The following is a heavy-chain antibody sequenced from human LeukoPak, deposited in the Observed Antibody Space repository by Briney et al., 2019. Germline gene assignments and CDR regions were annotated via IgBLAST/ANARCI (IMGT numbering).Heavy chain of an antibody. CDR2: FDPEGGET. CDR3: ATGAYYDSSGPIAYYYYGMDV. Sequence: ASVKVSCKVSGYTLTELSMHWVRQAPGKGLEWMGGFDPEGGETIYAQKFQGRVTMTEDASTDTAYMELSSLRSEDTAVYYCATGAYYDSSGPIAYYYYGMDVWGQGTTVTVSS. D-gene: IGHD3-22*01. V-gene: IGHV1-24*01. CDR1: GYTLTELS. J-gene: IGHJ6*02.